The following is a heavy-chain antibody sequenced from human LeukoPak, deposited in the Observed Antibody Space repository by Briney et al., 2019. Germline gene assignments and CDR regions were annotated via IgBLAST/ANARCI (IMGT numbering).Heavy chain of an antibody. Sequence: GASVKVSCKASGYTFTSYGISWVRQVPGQGLEWMGWISANNGNTNYEQKLQGRVTMTRNTSISTAYMELSSLRSEDTAVYYCARGIREYYYDSSGYSSYYYYMDVWGKGTTVTISS. CDR1: GYTFTSYG. J-gene: IGHJ6*03. CDR2: ISANNGNT. D-gene: IGHD3-22*01. V-gene: IGHV1-18*01. CDR3: ARGIREYYYDSSGYSSYYYYMDV.